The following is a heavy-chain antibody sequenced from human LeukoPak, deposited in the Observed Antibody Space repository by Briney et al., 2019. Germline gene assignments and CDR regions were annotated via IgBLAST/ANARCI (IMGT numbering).Heavy chain of an antibody. J-gene: IGHJ4*02. CDR1: GFTFSSYA. CDR2: ISGSGGST. D-gene: IGHD2-15*01. V-gene: IGHV3-23*01. Sequence: GGSLRLSCAASGFTFSSYAMSWVRQAPGKGLGWVSAISGSGGSTYYADSVKGRFTISRDNSKNTLYLQMNSLRAEDTAVYYCAKYCSGGSCYPNYGDYFGYWGQGTMVTVSS. CDR3: AKYCSGGSCYPNYGDYFGY.